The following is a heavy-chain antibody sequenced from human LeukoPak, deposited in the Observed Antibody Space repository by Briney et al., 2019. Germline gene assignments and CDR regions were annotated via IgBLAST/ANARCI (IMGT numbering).Heavy chain of an antibody. J-gene: IGHJ3*02. Sequence: GGSLRLSCAASGFTFSSYSMNWVRQAPGKGLEWVSSISSSSSYIYYADSVKGRFTISRDNAKNSLYLQMNSLRAEDTAVYYCASGNYDILGDAFDIWSQGTMVTVSS. D-gene: IGHD3-9*01. CDR2: ISSSSSYI. CDR1: GFTFSSYS. V-gene: IGHV3-21*01. CDR3: ASGNYDILGDAFDI.